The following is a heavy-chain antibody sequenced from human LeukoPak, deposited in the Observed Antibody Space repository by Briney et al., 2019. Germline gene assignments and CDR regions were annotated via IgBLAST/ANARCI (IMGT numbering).Heavy chain of an antibody. CDR1: GFTFDDYA. V-gene: IGHV3-9*01. CDR3: AKRGDSGGWFDY. D-gene: IGHD2-15*01. J-gene: IGHJ4*02. CDR2: ISWNSGSI. Sequence: PGRSLRLSCAASGFTFDDYAMHWVRQAPGKGLEWVSGISWNSGSIGYADSVKGRFTISRDKAKNSLYLQMNSLRAEDTAVYYCAKRGDSGGWFDYWGQGTLVTVSS.